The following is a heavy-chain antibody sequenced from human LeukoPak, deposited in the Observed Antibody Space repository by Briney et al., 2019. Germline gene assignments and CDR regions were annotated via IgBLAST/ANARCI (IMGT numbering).Heavy chain of an antibody. CDR1: GFTFSSYG. V-gene: IGHV3-30*02. D-gene: IGHD1-7*01. CDR2: IRYDESNK. Sequence: GGPLRLSCAASGFTFSSYGMHWVRQAPGKGLEWVAFIRYDESNKYYAESVKGRFTISRDNSKNTLYLQMNSLRAADTAVYYCARGYWNYYFDYWGQGTLVTVSS. CDR3: ARGYWNYYFDY. J-gene: IGHJ4*02.